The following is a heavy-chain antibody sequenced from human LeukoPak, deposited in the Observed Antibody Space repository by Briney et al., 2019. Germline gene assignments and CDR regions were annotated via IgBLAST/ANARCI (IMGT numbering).Heavy chain of an antibody. Sequence: GGSLRLSCAASGFTFSSYGMHWVRQAPGKGLEWVAFIRYDGSNKYYADSVKGRFTISRDNSKNTLYLQMNSLRAEDMAVYYCAKFSSEYCSGGSCYSVGAFDIWGQGTMVTVSS. CDR1: GFTFSSYG. CDR2: IRYDGSNK. V-gene: IGHV3-30*02. J-gene: IGHJ3*02. CDR3: AKFSSEYCSGGSCYSVGAFDI. D-gene: IGHD2-15*01.